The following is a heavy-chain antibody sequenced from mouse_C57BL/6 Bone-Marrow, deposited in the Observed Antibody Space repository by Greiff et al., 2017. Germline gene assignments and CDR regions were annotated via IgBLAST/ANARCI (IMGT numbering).Heavy chain of an antibody. CDR3: ARGWDVGYFDY. Sequence: EVQRVESGPGLVKPSQSLSLTCSVPGYSITSGYYWNWIRQYPGNKLEWMGYISYDGSNNNNPSLKNRISINRDTSKNELFLKSNSVNTEDTATYYCARGWDVGYFDYWGQGTTLTVSS. CDR2: ISYDGSN. CDR1: GYSITSGYY. V-gene: IGHV3-6*01. J-gene: IGHJ2*01. D-gene: IGHD4-1*01.